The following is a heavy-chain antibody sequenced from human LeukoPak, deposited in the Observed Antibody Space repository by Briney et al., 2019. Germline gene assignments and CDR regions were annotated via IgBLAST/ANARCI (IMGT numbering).Heavy chain of an antibody. V-gene: IGHV3-30*04. CDR3: ARDPGGYSSGGELDV. Sequence: TGRSLRLSCAASGFTFSSYAMHWVRQAPGKGLEWVAVISYDGSNKYYADSVKGRFTISRDNSKNTLYLQMNSLRAEDTAVYYCARDPGGYSSGGELDVWGKGTTVTVSS. J-gene: IGHJ6*04. D-gene: IGHD6-19*01. CDR2: ISYDGSNK. CDR1: GFTFSSYA.